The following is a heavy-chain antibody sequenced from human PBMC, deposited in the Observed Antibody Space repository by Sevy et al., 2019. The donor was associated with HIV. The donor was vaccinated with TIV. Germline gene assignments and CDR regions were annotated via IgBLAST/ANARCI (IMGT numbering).Heavy chain of an antibody. CDR3: ARDLSTIFGVVIIQDYYGMDV. D-gene: IGHD3-3*01. Sequence: GGSPRLSCAASGFTFSSYSMNWVRQAPGKGLEWVSSISSSSSYIYYADSVKGRFTISRDNAKNSLYLQMNSLRAEDTAVYYCARDLSTIFGVVIIQDYYGMDVWGQGTTVTVSS. V-gene: IGHV3-21*01. J-gene: IGHJ6*02. CDR1: GFTFSSYS. CDR2: ISSSSSYI.